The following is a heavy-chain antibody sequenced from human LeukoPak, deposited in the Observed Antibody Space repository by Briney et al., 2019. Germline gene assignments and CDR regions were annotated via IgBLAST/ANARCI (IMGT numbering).Heavy chain of an antibody. CDR1: GFTFSSYG. CDR3: TKAGPDTYAFDI. V-gene: IGHV3-33*06. Sequence: QPGRSLRLSCAASGFTFSSYGMHWVRQAPGKGLEWVSVIWYDGSKKYYADSVKGRFTISRDNSKNTLYLQMNSLRAEDTAVYYCTKAGPDTYAFDIWGQGTMVTVSS. CDR2: IWYDGSKK. D-gene: IGHD2/OR15-2a*01. J-gene: IGHJ3*02.